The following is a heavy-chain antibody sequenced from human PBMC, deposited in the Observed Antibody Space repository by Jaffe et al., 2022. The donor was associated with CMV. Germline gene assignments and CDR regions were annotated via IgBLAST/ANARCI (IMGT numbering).Heavy chain of an antibody. D-gene: IGHD5-12*01. CDR2: IWYDGSNK. J-gene: IGHJ4*02. V-gene: IGHV3-33*01. Sequence: QVQLVESGGGVVQPGRSLRLSCAASGFTFSSYGMHWVRQAPGKGLEWVAVIWYDGSNKYYADSVKGRFTISRDNSKNTLYLQMNSLRAEDTAVYYCARDRGYDAFDYWGQGTLVTVSS. CDR1: GFTFSSYG. CDR3: ARDRGYDAFDY.